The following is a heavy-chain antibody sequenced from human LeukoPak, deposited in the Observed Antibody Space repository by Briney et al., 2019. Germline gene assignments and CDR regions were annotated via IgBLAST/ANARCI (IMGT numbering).Heavy chain of an antibody. CDR1: GGSFSGYY. V-gene: IGHV4-34*01. D-gene: IGHD2-15*01. J-gene: IGHJ4*02. Sequence: PSETLSLTCAVYGGSFSGYYWSWIRQPPGKGLEWIGEINHSGSTNYNPSLKSRVTISVDTSKNQFSLKLSSVTAADTAVYYCARVGPLAADTKLDYWGQGTLVTVSS. CDR2: INHSGST. CDR3: ARVGPLAADTKLDY.